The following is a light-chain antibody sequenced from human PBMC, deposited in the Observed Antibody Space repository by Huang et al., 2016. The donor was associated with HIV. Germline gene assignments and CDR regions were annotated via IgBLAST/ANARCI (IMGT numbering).Light chain of an antibody. CDR1: QGISDW. CDR3: QQYDNFST. J-gene: IGKJ2*01. CDR2: KAS. V-gene: IGKV1-5*03. Sequence: DIQMTQSPSTLSASVGDRVTITCRASQGISDWLAWYQQKPGKAPKLLIYKASNLEYGVPSRFSGSGSGIEFTLTISSLQPDDFATYYCQQYDNFSTFAQGTKLEIQ.